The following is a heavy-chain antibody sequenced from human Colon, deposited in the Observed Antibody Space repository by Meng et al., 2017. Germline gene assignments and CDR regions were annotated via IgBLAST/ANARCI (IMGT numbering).Heavy chain of an antibody. CDR2: ISAYNGNT. Sequence: ASVKVSCKASGYTFTSYGISWVRQAPGQGLEWMGWISAYNGNTNYAQKLQGRVTMTTDTSTSTAYMELRSLRSYDTAVYYCARAVHDSSGYYFSTSWYFDLWGRGTLVTVSS. D-gene: IGHD3-22*01. CDR1: GYTFTSYG. J-gene: IGHJ2*01. V-gene: IGHV1-18*01. CDR3: ARAVHDSSGYYFSTSWYFDL.